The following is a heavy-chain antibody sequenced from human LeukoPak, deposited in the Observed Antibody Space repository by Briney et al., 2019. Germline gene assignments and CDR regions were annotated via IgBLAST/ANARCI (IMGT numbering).Heavy chain of an antibody. CDR3: AKIPGGSAYCAGDCYSSDY. J-gene: IGHJ4*02. D-gene: IGHD2-21*02. Sequence: GGSLKLSCAASGFIFSNYAMSWVRQAPGKGLEWVWTISGTGTTTYYADSVRGRFTTSRATSENTVYLQMNSLRTDDTALYYCAKIPGGSAYCAGDCYSSDYWGLGTLVTVSS. CDR2: ISGTGTTT. V-gene: IGHV3-23*01. CDR1: GFIFSNYA.